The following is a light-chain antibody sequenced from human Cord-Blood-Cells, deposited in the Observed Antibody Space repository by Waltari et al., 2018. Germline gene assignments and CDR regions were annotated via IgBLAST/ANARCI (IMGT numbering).Light chain of an antibody. V-gene: IGKV4-1*01. Sequence: DIVMTQSPDSLAVSLGERDTINCKSSQSVLYSSNNKNYLAWYQQKPGQPPKLLIYWASTRESGVPDRFSGSGSGTDFTLTISSLQAEDVAVYYCQQYYSTPNTFGQGTKLGIK. J-gene: IGKJ2*01. CDR1: QSVLYSSNNKNY. CDR3: QQYYSTPNT. CDR2: WAS.